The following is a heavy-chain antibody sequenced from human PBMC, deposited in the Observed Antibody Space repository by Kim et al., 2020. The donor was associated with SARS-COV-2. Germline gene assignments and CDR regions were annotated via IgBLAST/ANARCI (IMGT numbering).Heavy chain of an antibody. V-gene: IGHV3-30*18. CDR2: ISYDGSRQ. Sequence: GGSLRLSCGASGLSFSVAGFHWVRQAPGKGLEWVAFISYDGSRQYYVDSVRGRFTIARDNSKNTVYLQMNSLRGEDTAVYYCAKDKGVTSFDYWGQGILVTVSS. CDR1: GLSFSVAG. CDR3: AKDKGVTSFDY. D-gene: IGHD2-8*01. J-gene: IGHJ4*02.